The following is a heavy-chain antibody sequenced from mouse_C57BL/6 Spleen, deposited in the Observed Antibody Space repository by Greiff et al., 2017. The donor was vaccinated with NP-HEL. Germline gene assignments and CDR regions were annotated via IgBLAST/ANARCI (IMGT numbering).Heavy chain of an antibody. CDR3: ARQRGYLYAMGY. V-gene: IGHV5-9*01. CDR2: ISGGGGNT. J-gene: IGHJ4*01. CDR1: GFTFSSYT. Sequence: EVMLVESGGGLVKPGGSLKLSCAASGFTFSSYTMSWVRQTPEKRLEWVATISGGGGNTYYPDSVKGRFTISRDNAKNTLYLQMSSLRSEDTALYYCARQRGYLYAMGYWGQGPSVTVAT. D-gene: IGHD2-2*01.